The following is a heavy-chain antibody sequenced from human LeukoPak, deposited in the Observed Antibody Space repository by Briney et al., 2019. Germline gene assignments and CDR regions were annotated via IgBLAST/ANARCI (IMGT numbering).Heavy chain of an antibody. CDR2: IYNGGST. D-gene: IGHD5-18*01. Sequence: GGSLRLSCAASGFPVSDNYMTWVRQAPGKGLEWVSVIYNGGSTNYADSVKGRFTISRDNSKNTLYLQMNSLRGEDTAVYYCARWPAMGGRWGQGTLVAVSS. CDR3: ARWPAMGGR. V-gene: IGHV3-66*01. CDR1: GFPVSDNY. J-gene: IGHJ4*02.